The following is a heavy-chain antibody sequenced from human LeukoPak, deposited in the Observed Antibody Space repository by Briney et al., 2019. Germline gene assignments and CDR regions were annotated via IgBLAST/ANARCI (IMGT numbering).Heavy chain of an antibody. D-gene: IGHD6-13*01. Sequence: SETLSLTCTVSGGSISSYYWSWTRQPPGKGLEWIGYIYYSGSTNYNPSLKSRVTISVDTSKNQFSLKLSSVTAADTAVYYCARHGYSISVDYWGQGTLVTVSS. CDR1: GGSISSYY. CDR2: IYYSGST. V-gene: IGHV4-59*01. J-gene: IGHJ4*02. CDR3: ARHGYSISVDY.